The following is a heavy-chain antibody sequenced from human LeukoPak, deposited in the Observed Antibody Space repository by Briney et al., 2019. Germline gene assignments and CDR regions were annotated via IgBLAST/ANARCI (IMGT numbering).Heavy chain of an antibody. V-gene: IGHV4-39*07. D-gene: IGHD3-22*01. Sequence: SETLSLTCTVSGGSISSSSYYWGWIRQPPGKGLEWIGSIYHSGSTYYNPSLKSRVTISVDTSKNQFSLKLSSVTAADTAVYYCARSYYYDSSGQGGWFDPWGQGTLVTVSS. CDR1: GGSISSSSYY. J-gene: IGHJ5*02. CDR3: ARSYYYDSSGQGGWFDP. CDR2: IYHSGST.